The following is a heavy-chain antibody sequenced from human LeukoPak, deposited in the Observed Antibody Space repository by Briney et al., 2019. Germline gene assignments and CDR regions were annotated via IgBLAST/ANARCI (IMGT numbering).Heavy chain of an antibody. D-gene: IGHD2/OR15-2a*01. CDR1: GGSISSYY. Sequence: SETLSLNCTVSGGSISSYYWSWIRQPPGKGLEWIGCISNTGSTNYNPSLKSRVTMSVDTSNNQFSLKLSSVTAADTAVYYCARDPFAFAVWGQGTLVIVSS. CDR2: ISNTGST. CDR3: ARDPFAFAV. J-gene: IGHJ3*01. V-gene: IGHV4-59*13.